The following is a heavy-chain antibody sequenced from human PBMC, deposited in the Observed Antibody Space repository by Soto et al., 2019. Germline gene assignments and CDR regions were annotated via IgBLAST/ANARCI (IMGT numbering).Heavy chain of an antibody. CDR1: EFTFSTYG. J-gene: IGHJ6*02. CDR2: ISYDGSNK. Sequence: GGSLRLSCAASEFTFSTYGMHWVRQAPGKGLEWVAIISYDGSNKYYGDSVKGRFTISRDNSKNTLYLQMNSLRAEDTAVYYCAKGRVVGAKLIRHYYYGMDVWGQGTTVTVSS. V-gene: IGHV3-30*18. D-gene: IGHD1-26*01. CDR3: AKGRVVGAKLIRHYYYGMDV.